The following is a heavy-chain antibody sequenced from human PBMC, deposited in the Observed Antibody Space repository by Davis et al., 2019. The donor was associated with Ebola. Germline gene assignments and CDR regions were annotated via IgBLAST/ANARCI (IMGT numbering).Heavy chain of an antibody. V-gene: IGHV3-21*01. J-gene: IGHJ4*02. CDR3: TRGRHSEPTYDHY. D-gene: IGHD2/OR15-2a*01. Sequence: GGSLRLSCAAPGFIFSTYTMNWVRQAPGKGLEWVSSISVSRDYIYYEDSVKGRFTIARDNAKNSLYLQMNSLSAEDTAVYYCTRGRHSEPTYDHYWGQGALITVSS. CDR1: GFIFSTYT. CDR2: ISVSRDYI.